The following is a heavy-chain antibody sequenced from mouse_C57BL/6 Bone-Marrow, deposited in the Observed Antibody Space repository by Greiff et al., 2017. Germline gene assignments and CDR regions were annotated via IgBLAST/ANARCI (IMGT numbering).Heavy chain of an antibody. D-gene: IGHD2-3*01. CDR3: ARWDDPRFAY. CDR1: GYTFTSYW. J-gene: IGHJ3*01. CDR2: IDPSDSET. Sequence: QVQLQQPGAELVRPGSSVKLSCKASGYTFTSYWMHWVKQRPIPGLEWIGNIDPSDSETHYNQKFKDKATLTVDKSSSTAYMQLSSLTSEDSAVYYCARWDDPRFAYWGQGTLVTVSA. V-gene: IGHV1-52*01.